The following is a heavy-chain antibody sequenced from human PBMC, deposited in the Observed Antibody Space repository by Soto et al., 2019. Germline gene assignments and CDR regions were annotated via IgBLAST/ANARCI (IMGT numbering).Heavy chain of an antibody. D-gene: IGHD3-22*01. CDR2: ISAYNGNT. Sequence: ASVKVSCKASGYTFTSYGISWVRQAPGQGLEWMGWISAYNGNTNYAQKLQGRVAMTTDTSTSTAYMELRSLRSDDTAVYYCAVRYYYDSSGARPEGRYYYYGMDVWGQGTTVTVSS. J-gene: IGHJ6*02. V-gene: IGHV1-18*04. CDR1: GYTFTSYG. CDR3: AVRYYYDSSGARPEGRYYYYGMDV.